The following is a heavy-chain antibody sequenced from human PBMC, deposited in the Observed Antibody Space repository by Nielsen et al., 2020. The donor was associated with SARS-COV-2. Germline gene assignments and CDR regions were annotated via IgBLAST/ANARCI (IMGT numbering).Heavy chain of an antibody. CDR1: GFTFSSYS. D-gene: IGHD6-6*01. CDR3: ARDQSIAARHWFDP. V-gene: IGHV3-48*02. CDR2: ISSSSSTI. J-gene: IGHJ5*02. Sequence: GESLKISCAASGFTFSSYSMNWVRQAPGKGLEWVSYISSSSSTIYYADSVKGRFTISRDNAKNSLYLQMNSLRDEDTAVYYCARDQSIAARHWFDPWGQGTLVTVSS.